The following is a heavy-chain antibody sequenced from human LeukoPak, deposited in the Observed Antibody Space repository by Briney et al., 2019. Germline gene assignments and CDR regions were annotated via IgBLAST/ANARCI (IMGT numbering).Heavy chain of an antibody. Sequence: GGSLRLSCAASGFTFSSYEMNWVRQAPGKGLEWVSYISSSGSTIYYADSVKGRFTISRDNAKNSLYLQMNSLRAEDTAVYYCARGYYYDSSGFFDYWGQGTLVTVSS. CDR1: GFTFSSYE. CDR3: ARGYYYDSSGFFDY. CDR2: ISSSGSTI. J-gene: IGHJ4*02. V-gene: IGHV3-48*03. D-gene: IGHD3-22*01.